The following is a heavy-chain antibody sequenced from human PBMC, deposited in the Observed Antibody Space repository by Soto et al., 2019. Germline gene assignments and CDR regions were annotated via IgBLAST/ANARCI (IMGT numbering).Heavy chain of an antibody. CDR3: ARPLDHYYYYYGMDV. V-gene: IGHV1-69*13. Sequence: SVKVSCKASGGTFSSYAISWVRQAPGQGLEWMGGIIPIFGTANYAQKFQGRVTITADESTSTAYMELSSLRSEDTAVYYCARPLDHYYYYYGMDVWGQGTTVTVSS. CDR1: GGTFSSYA. D-gene: IGHD1-1*01. J-gene: IGHJ6*02. CDR2: IIPIFGTA.